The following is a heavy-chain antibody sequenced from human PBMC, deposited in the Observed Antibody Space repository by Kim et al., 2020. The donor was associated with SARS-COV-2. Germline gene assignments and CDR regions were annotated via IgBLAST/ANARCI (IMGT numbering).Heavy chain of an antibody. D-gene: IGHD2-2*01. V-gene: IGHV1-69*06. Sequence: SVKVSCKASGGTFSSYAISWVRQAPGQGLEWMGGIIPIFGTANYAQKFQGRVTITADKSTSTAYMELSSLRSEDTAVYYCARDLGYCSSTSCYEYDYWGQGTLVTVSS. CDR1: GGTFSSYA. J-gene: IGHJ4*02. CDR2: IIPIFGTA. CDR3: ARDLGYCSSTSCYEYDY.